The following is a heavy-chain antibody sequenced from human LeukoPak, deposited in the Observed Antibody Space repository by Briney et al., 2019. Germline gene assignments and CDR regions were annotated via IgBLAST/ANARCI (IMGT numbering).Heavy chain of an antibody. CDR3: TTVTWTTVIEY. CDR2: IKSKTGGGTT. V-gene: IGHV3-15*01. J-gene: IGHJ4*02. CDR1: GFTFSNAW. Sequence: GGSLRLSCAASGFTFSNAWMSWVRQAPGKGLEWVGRIKSKTGGGTTDYPAPVKGRFAISRDDSKNTLYLQMNSLKTEDTAVYYCTTVTWTTVIEYWGQGALVTVSS. D-gene: IGHD4-17*01.